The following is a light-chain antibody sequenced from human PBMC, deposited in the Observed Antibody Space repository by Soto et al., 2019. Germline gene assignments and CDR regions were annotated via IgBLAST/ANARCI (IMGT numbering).Light chain of an antibody. V-gene: IGLV1-40*01. CDR2: GNS. J-gene: IGLJ1*01. Sequence: QSVLTQPPSVSGAPGQRVTISCTGSSSNIGAGYDVHWYQQLPGTAPKLLIYGNSNRPSGVPDRFSGSKSGTSASLAITGLQAEDEADYYCQSYDSSVYVFGTGTQLTVL. CDR1: SSNIGAGYD. CDR3: QSYDSSVYV.